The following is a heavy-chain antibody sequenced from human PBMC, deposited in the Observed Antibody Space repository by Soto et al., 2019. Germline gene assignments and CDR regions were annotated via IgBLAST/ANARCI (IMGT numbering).Heavy chain of an antibody. Sequence: QVQLVESGGGVVQPGRSLRLSCAASGFTFSSYAMHWVRRAPGKGLEWMAVMSYDGSNKYYADSVKGRFTISRDNSKNTLHLQMNSLRPEDTALYYCARDGGAFWGQGTLVIVSS. CDR3: ARDGGAF. J-gene: IGHJ4*02. D-gene: IGHD3-16*01. CDR1: GFTFSSYA. CDR2: MSYDGSNK. V-gene: IGHV3-30-3*01.